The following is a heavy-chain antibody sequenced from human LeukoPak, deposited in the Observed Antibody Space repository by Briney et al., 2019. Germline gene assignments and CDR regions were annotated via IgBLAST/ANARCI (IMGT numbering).Heavy chain of an antibody. V-gene: IGHV3-30-3*01. CDR1: GFTFSSYA. D-gene: IGHD3-22*01. Sequence: GGSLRLSCAASGFTFSSYAMHWVRQAPGKGLEWVAVISYDGSNKYYAEFVKGRFTISRDNSKNTLYLQMNSLRAEDTAVYYCARVFPQYYYHNSDYIGVDYWGQETLVTVSS. CDR3: ARVFPQYYYHNSDYIGVDY. CDR2: ISYDGSNK. J-gene: IGHJ4*02.